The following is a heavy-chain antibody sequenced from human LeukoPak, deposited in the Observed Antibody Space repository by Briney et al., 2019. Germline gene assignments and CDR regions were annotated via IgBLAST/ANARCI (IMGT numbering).Heavy chain of an antibody. D-gene: IGHD5-12*01. V-gene: IGHV4-34*01. CDR3: ARSDIVATIPFDY. J-gene: IGHJ4*02. Sequence: PSETLSLTCAVYGGSFSGYYWSWIRQPPGKGLEWIGEINHSGSTNYNPSLKSRVTISVDTSKNQFSLKLSSVTAADTAVYYCARSDIVATIPFDYWGQGTLVTVSS. CDR2: INHSGST. CDR1: GGSFSGYY.